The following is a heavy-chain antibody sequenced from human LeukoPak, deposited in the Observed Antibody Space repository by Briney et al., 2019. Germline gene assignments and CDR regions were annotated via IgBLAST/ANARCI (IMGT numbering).Heavy chain of an antibody. D-gene: IGHD3-10*01. J-gene: IGHJ6*02. CDR1: GGTFSSYA. V-gene: IGHV1-69*13. Sequence: SVTVSCTASGGTFSSYAISWVRQAPGQGLEWMGGIIPIFGTANYAQKFQGRVTNTADESTSTAYMELSSLRSEDTAVYYCAREQAGSGSYFYYYYYGMDVWGQGTTVTVSS. CDR3: AREQAGSGSYFYYYYYGMDV. CDR2: IIPIFGTA.